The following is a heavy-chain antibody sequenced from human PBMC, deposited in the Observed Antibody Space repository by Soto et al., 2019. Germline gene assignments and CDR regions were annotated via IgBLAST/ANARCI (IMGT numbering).Heavy chain of an antibody. CDR1: GGSFSGYY. D-gene: IGHD2-15*01. Sequence: QVQLQQWGAGLLKPSETLSLTCAVYGGSFSGYYWSWIRQPPGKGLEWIGEINHSGSTNYNPSLKSRVTISVDTSKNQFSLKLSSVTAADTAVYYCARRRESVVTTKIDPWGQGTLVTVSS. CDR3: ARRRESVVTTKIDP. J-gene: IGHJ5*02. V-gene: IGHV4-34*01. CDR2: INHSGST.